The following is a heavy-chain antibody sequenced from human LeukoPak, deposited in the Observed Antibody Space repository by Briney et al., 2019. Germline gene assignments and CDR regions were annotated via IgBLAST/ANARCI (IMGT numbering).Heavy chain of an antibody. D-gene: IGHD5-24*01. CDR3: ARDGDAYNFDF. CDR1: GFTFSNYW. V-gene: IGHV3-74*01. CDR2: IYRDGSNT. Sequence: QPGRSLRLSCAASGFTFSNYWMHWVRQVPGKGLVWVSRIYRDGSNTDYADSVKGRFIISRDNVKNTLYLQMNSLRADDTAVYYCARDGDAYNFDFWGQGALVTVSS. J-gene: IGHJ4*02.